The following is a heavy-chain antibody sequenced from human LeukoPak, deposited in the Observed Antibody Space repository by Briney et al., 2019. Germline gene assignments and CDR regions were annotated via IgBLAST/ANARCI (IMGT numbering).Heavy chain of an antibody. CDR2: IYYSGST. CDR3: ARDWNRYAY. CDR1: GYSISSNYY. Sequence: SETLSLTCTVSGYSISSNYYWGWIRQPPGKGLEWIGNIYYSGSTYYNPSLKSRVTISVDTSKNQFSLSLRSVTAADTAVYYCARDWNRYAYWGQGTLVTVSS. J-gene: IGHJ4*02. D-gene: IGHD1-1*01. V-gene: IGHV4-38-2*02.